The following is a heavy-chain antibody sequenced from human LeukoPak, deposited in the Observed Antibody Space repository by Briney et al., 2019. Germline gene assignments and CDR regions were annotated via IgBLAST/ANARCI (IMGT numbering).Heavy chain of an antibody. V-gene: IGHV5-51*01. CDR2: IYPGDSAT. CDR3: ARVYRGGYYFVEY. CDR1: GYSFTSYW. J-gene: IGHJ4*02. Sequence: GESLKISCQGSGYSFTSYWIGWVRQMPGKGLEWMGIIYPGDSATRYSPSFQGQVSISADESITTAYLQWSSLKASDTAMYYCARVYRGGYYFVEYWGQGTLVTVPS. D-gene: IGHD3-22*01.